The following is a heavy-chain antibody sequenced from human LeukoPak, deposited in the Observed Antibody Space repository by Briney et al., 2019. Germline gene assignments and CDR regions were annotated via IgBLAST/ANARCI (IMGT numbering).Heavy chain of an antibody. CDR2: IYYSGST. D-gene: IGHD3-10*01. J-gene: IGHJ5*02. CDR1: GGSISSYY. Sequence: SETLSLTCTVSGGSISSYYWSWIRQPPGKGLEWIGNIYYSGSTNYNPSLKSRVTISVDTSKNQFSLKLSSVTAADTAVYYCARGFYSGPEGGWFDPWGRGTLVTVSS. CDR3: ARGFYSGPEGGWFDP. V-gene: IGHV4-59*01.